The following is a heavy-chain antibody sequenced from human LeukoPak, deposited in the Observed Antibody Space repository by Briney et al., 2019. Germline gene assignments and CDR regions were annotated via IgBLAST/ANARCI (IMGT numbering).Heavy chain of an antibody. J-gene: IGHJ4*02. CDR2: ISYDGSNK. V-gene: IGHV3-30-3*01. Sequence: GGSLRLSCAASGFTFSGYPIHWVRQAPGRGLEWVAVISYDGSNKYYADSVKGRFTISRDNSKNTLYLQMNSLRAEDTAVYYCARFRTWGDKAFDYWGQGTLVTVSS. D-gene: IGHD2-21*02. CDR1: GFTFSGYP. CDR3: ARFRTWGDKAFDY.